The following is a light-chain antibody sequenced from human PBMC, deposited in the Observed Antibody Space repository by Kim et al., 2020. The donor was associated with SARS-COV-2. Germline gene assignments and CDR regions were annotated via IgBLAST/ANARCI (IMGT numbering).Light chain of an antibody. V-gene: IGLV6-57*03. CDR3: QSYDSSSHVV. CDR2: ADK. J-gene: IGLJ2*01. Sequence: KTLPFSGTRSSGSIASTYVQWYQKRPGSAPTSVIYADKQTPAGVPDRFSGSIDSSSNSDSLPLYGLKTEDEADYYCQSYDSSSHVVVRGGT. CDR1: SGSIASTY.